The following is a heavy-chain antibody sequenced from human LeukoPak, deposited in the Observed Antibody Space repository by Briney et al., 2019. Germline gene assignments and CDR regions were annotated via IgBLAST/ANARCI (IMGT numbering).Heavy chain of an antibody. J-gene: IGHJ6*04. Sequence: ASVKVSCKASGYTFTSYDINWVRQATGQGLEWMGWMNPNSGNTGYAQKFQGRVTMTRNTSISTAYMELSSLRSEDTAVYYCAREYYYGSGSYYKVNYGMDVWGKGTTVTVSS. CDR2: MNPNSGNT. CDR1: GYTFTSYD. CDR3: AREYYYGSGSYYKVNYGMDV. D-gene: IGHD3-10*01. V-gene: IGHV1-8*01.